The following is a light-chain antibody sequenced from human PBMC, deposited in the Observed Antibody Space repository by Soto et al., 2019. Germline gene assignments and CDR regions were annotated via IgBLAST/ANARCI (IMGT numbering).Light chain of an antibody. V-gene: IGKV3-11*01. CDR2: DAS. Sequence: EIVLTQSPATLSLSPGERATLSCRASQSVSSYLAWYQQKPGQAPSLLIYDASNRATGIPARFSGSGSGTDFTLTISRVEPDDSAVYYCQQYGSSGTFGQGTKVDIK. CDR1: QSVSSY. CDR3: QQYGSSGT. J-gene: IGKJ1*01.